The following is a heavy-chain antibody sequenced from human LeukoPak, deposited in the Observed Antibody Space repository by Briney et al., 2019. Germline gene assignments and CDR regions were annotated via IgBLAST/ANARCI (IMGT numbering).Heavy chain of an antibody. CDR2: IFYGGST. Sequence: SETLSLTCTVSGDSIYNSDYYWGWIRQPPEKGLEWIGSIFYGGSTYYNPSFESRVTVSIATSKSHYCARFGSRIQSGASFGFDSWGQGILVHVSS. J-gene: IGHJ4*02. D-gene: IGHD2-15*01. V-gene: IGHV4-39*07. CDR1: GDSIYNSDYY. CDR3: S.